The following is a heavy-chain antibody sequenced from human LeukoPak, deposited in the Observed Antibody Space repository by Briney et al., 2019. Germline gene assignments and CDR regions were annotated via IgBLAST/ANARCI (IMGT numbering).Heavy chain of an antibody. CDR2: IKSKTDGGTT. Sequence: GGSLRLSCAASGFTFSNAWMSWVRQAPGKGLEWVGRIKSKTDGGTTDYAAPGKGRFTISRDDSKDTLYLQMNSMKTEDTDVYYCTHHYYDSSGYYYGAFDIWGQGTMVTVSS. CDR3: THHYYDSSGYYYGAFDI. CDR1: GFTFSNAW. D-gene: IGHD3-22*01. V-gene: IGHV3-15*01. J-gene: IGHJ3*02.